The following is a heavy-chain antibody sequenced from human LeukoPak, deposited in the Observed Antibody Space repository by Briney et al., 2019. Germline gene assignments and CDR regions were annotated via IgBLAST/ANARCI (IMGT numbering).Heavy chain of an antibody. D-gene: IGHD5-18*01. Sequence: GASVKVSCKASGYTFVNYGVTWVRQAPGQGLEWMGRTNAYNGNTDYAQKFQGRVTLTKDTSTNTAYMELRSLRSDDTAVYFCARDRNFGYSYGPYFDYWGQGTLVTVSS. V-gene: IGHV1-18*01. CDR2: TNAYNGNT. J-gene: IGHJ4*02. CDR1: GYTFVNYG. CDR3: ARDRNFGYSYGPYFDY.